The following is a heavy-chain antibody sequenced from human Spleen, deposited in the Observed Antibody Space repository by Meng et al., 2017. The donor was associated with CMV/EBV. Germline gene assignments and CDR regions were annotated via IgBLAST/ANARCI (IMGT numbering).Heavy chain of an antibody. D-gene: IGHD3-16*01. Sequence: GESLKISCAASGFTFSSYSMNWVRQAPGKGLEWVASISSTSTYIYYADSLKGRFTISRDNTKNTLYLQMNTLTPEDTALYCCAKDLQYFYDAGDYAGAGFDSWGQGTLVTVSS. V-gene: IGHV3-21*01. J-gene: IGHJ4*02. CDR2: ISSTSTYI. CDR3: AKDLQYFYDAGDYAGAGFDS. CDR1: GFTFSSYS.